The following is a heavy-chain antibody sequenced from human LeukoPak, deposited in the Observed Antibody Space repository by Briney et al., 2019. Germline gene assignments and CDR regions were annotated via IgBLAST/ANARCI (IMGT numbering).Heavy chain of an antibody. V-gene: IGHV3-7*01. CDR2: IKQDGCEK. Sequence: GGSLRLSCAASGFTFSRYWMTWVRQAPGKGLEWVANIKQDGCEKYYVDSVKGRFTISRDNAKNSLYLQMNSLRAGDTAVYYCARGGWLPDYWGQGTLVTVSS. D-gene: IGHD3-22*01. CDR3: ARGGWLPDY. J-gene: IGHJ4*02. CDR1: GFTFSRYW.